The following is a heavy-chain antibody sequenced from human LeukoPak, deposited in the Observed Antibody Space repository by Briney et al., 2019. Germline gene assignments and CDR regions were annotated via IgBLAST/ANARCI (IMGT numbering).Heavy chain of an antibody. V-gene: IGHV3-72*01. CDR3: AKAFCSEKQCALDS. D-gene: IGHD3-3*01. Sequence: GGSLRLSCAASGFTFSAHYMDWVRQAPGKGLEWVGRIREKVNSYTTVYAASVKGRFTISRDDSTNSVFLQMNSLKTEDTAVYYCAKAFCSEKQCALDSWGQGTLVSVSS. CDR1: GFTFSAHY. J-gene: IGHJ4*02. CDR2: IREKVNSYTT.